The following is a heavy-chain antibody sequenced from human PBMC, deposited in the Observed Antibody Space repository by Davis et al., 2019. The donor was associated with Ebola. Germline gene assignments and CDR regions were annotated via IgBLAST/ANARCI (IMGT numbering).Heavy chain of an antibody. Sequence: ASVKVSCKTSGYNFGGYFLHWVRQAPGQGLEWMGWITPNTGGTNLAQKFQGRVTMTRDESIGTGYMELTNLTSDDTAIYYCARPGGLWGDVGSFDTWGQGTLITVSS. J-gene: IGHJ4*02. V-gene: IGHV1-2*02. CDR3: ARPGGLWGDVGSFDT. CDR1: GYNFGGYF. D-gene: IGHD3-16*01. CDR2: ITPNTGGT.